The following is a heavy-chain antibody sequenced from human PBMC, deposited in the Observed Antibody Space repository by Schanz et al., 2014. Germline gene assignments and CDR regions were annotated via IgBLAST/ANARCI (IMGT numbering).Heavy chain of an antibody. J-gene: IGHJ5*02. CDR3: AKAADWPVTRFDP. D-gene: IGHD3-9*01. Sequence: VQLVESGGGLAQPGGSLRLSCAASGFTLSNYAMSWVRQAPGKGLEWFSALSEGGGGTHYADSVRGRFTISSDSSKNTLYLQMSSLRTDDTAVYYCAKAADWPVTRFDPWGQGTLVTVSS. CDR2: LSEGGGGT. CDR1: GFTLSNYA. V-gene: IGHV3-23*04.